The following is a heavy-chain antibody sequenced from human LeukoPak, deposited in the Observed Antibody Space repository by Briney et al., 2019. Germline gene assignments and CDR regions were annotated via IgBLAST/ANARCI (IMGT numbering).Heavy chain of an antibody. D-gene: IGHD2-21*02. J-gene: IGHJ3*02. CDR3: ARAVGVTAIHNAFDI. V-gene: IGHV3-66*02. CDR2: IYSGGGT. CDR1: GFTVSSNY. Sequence: GGSLRLSCAASGFTVSSNYMSWVRQAPGKGLEWVSVIYSGGGTDYADSVKGRFTISRDNSKNTLYLQMNSLRAEDTAVYYCARAVGVTAIHNAFDIWGQGTMVTVSS.